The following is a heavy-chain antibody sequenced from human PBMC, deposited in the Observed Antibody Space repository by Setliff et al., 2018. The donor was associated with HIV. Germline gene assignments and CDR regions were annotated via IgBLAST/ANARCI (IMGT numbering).Heavy chain of an antibody. Sequence: SETLSLTCTVSGGSISSGSHFWGWIRQPAGKGLEWIGHISTSGTTKYNPSLKSRVTISVDSSKNQFSLNLFSVTAADTAVYYCARPRRVRSRAWYWFDIWGQGTLVTVSS. CDR1: GGSISSGSHF. V-gene: IGHV4-61*09. CDR3: ARPRRVRSRAWYWFDI. D-gene: IGHD6-19*01. CDR2: ISTSGTT. J-gene: IGHJ5*02.